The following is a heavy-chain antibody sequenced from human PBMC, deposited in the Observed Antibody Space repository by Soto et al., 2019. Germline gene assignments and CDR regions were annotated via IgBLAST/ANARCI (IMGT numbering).Heavy chain of an antibody. CDR1: GYTFTSCG. CDR3: ARALGTVVVLTPDTLGI. Sequence: ASAAASFAASGYTFTSCGISWVRPAPGQGLEWMGWISAYNGNTNYAQKFQGRVTMTSDTSTSTVSMELSSLRSEDTAVYYCARALGTVVVLTPDTLGIWGQGTVVTVS. V-gene: IGHV1-18*01. D-gene: IGHD2-21*01. J-gene: IGHJ3*02. CDR2: ISAYNGNT.